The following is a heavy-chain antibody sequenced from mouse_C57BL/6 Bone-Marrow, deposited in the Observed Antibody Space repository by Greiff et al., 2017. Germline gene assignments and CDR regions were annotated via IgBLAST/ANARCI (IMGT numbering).Heavy chain of an antibody. V-gene: IGHV1-50*01. D-gene: IGHD1-1*01. CDR1: GYTFTSYW. Sequence: QVHVKQPGAELVKPGASVKLSCKASGYTFTSYWMQWVKQRPGQGLEWIGEIDPSGSYTNYNQKFKGKATVTVDTSSSTAYMQLSSLTSEDSAVYYCARIITTEGVAYWGQGTLVTVSA. CDR2: IDPSGSYT. CDR3: ARIITTEGVAY. J-gene: IGHJ3*01.